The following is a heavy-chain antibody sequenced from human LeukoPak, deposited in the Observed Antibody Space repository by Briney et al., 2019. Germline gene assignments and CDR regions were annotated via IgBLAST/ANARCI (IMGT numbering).Heavy chain of an antibody. CDR1: GFTLSSYA. CDR3: ATLALVAWGGMDV. V-gene: IGHV3-23*01. J-gene: IGHJ6*02. Sequence: GGSLRLSFAASGFTLSSYAMTWFRQSPGKGREWVSAISGSGGITYYADSVKGRFTISRDNSKNTLYLQMNSLRAEDTAVYYCATLALVAWGGMDVWGQGTTVTVSS. CDR2: ISGSGGIT. D-gene: IGHD5-12*01.